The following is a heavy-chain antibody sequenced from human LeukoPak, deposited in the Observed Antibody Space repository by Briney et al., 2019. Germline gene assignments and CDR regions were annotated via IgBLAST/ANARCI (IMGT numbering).Heavy chain of an antibody. CDR3: ARHVPTPYYYMDV. CDR1: AYSISSGYY. J-gene: IGHJ6*03. Sequence: SETLSPTCAVSAYSISSGYYWGWIRQPPGKGLEWIGSIYHSGSTYYNPSLKSRVTISVDTSKNQFSLKLSSVTAADTAVYYCARHVPTPYYYMDVWGKGTTVTVS. D-gene: IGHD2-2*01. V-gene: IGHV4-38-2*01. CDR2: IYHSGST.